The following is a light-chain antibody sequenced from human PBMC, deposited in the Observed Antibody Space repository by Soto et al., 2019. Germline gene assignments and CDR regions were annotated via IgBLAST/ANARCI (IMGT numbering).Light chain of an antibody. V-gene: IGLV3-21*02. Sequence: SYELTQPPSVSVAPGQTARITCGGTNIGSKSVHWYQQKPGQAPVLVVYDDSDRPSGIPERFSGSNSGNTATLTISRVEARDEADYYCQVCDSSSDQVVFGGGTKLTVL. CDR3: QVCDSSSDQVV. CDR1: NIGSKS. CDR2: DDS. J-gene: IGLJ2*01.